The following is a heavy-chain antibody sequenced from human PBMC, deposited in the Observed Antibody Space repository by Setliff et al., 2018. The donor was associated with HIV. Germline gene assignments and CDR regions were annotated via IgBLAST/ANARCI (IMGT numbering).Heavy chain of an antibody. CDR2: IHNSGNT. J-gene: IGHJ6*03. V-gene: IGHV4-39*01. CDR1: GGSISSSTYY. CDR3: ARQRSGYNYPYYYPYYMDV. Sequence: PSETLSLTCTVSGGSISSSTYYWGWIRQPPGKGLEWIGSIHNSGNTYYNPSLKSRVTISVDTSKNQFSLKLSSVTAADTAVYYCARQRSGYNYPYYYPYYMDVWGKGTTVTVSS. D-gene: IGHD5-12*01.